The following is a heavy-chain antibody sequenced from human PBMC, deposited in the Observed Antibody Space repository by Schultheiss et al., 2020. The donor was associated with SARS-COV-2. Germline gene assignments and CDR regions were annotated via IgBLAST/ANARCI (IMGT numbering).Heavy chain of an antibody. CDR3: ARENIYYYGSGSSIDY. Sequence: SETLSLTCTVSGGSISSSSYYWGWIRQPPGKGLEWIGYIYHSGSTNYNPSLKSRVTISVDTSKNQFSLKLSSVTAADTAVYYCARENIYYYGSGSSIDYWGQGTLVTVSS. V-gene: IGHV4-30-2*05. J-gene: IGHJ4*02. CDR1: GGSISSSSYY. D-gene: IGHD3-10*01. CDR2: IYHSGST.